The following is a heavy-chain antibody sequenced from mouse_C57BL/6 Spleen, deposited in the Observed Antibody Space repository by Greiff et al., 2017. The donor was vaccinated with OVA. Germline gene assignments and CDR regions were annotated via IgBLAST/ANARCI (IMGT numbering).Heavy chain of an antibody. CDR1: GYTFTSYW. Sequence: QVQLQQPGAELVKPGASVKLSCKASGYTFTSYWMHWVKQRPGQGLEWIGMIHPNSGSTNYNEKFKSKATLTVDKSSSTAYMQHSSLTSEDSAVYYCARELRTVVATVPYWYFDVWGTGTTVTVSS. CDR3: ARELRTVVATVPYWYFDV. CDR2: IHPNSGST. J-gene: IGHJ1*03. V-gene: IGHV1-64*01. D-gene: IGHD1-1*01.